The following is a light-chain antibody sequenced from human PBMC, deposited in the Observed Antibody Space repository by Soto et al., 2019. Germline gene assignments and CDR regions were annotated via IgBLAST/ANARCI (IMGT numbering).Light chain of an antibody. CDR1: SSDVGGYKY. CDR3: SSYTSSSTYV. J-gene: IGLJ1*01. CDR2: DVS. Sequence: QSALTQPASVSGSPGQSITISCTGTSSDVGGYKYVSWYQQHPGKAPKLMIYDVSNRPSGVSNRFSGSKSGNTASLTISGLQAEDEADYYCSSYTSSSTYVFGTVTKQTVL. V-gene: IGLV2-14*01.